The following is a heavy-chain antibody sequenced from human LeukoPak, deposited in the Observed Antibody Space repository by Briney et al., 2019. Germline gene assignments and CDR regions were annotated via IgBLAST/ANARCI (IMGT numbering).Heavy chain of an antibody. CDR3: ARVDYTTSDFDY. D-gene: IGHD2-2*02. Sequence: AASVKVSCKASGYTFTGYYIHWVRQAPGQGLEWMGWINPNSGVTNYAQKFQGRVTMTRGRSISTAYVEVSRLTSDDTAVYFCARVDYTTSDFDYWGQGTLVTVSS. CDR1: GYTFTGYY. V-gene: IGHV1-2*02. J-gene: IGHJ4*02. CDR2: INPNSGVT.